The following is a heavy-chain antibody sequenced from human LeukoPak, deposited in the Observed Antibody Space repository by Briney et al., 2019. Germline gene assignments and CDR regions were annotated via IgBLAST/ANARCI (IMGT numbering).Heavy chain of an antibody. CDR1: GFTFSSYS. D-gene: IGHD5-24*01. J-gene: IGHJ4*02. Sequence: PGGSLRLSCAASGFTFSSYSMNWVRQAPGKGLEWVSSISSSSSYIYYADSVKGRFTISRDNAKNSLYLQMNSLRAEDTAVYYCARAHRMATIGFDYWGQGTLVTVSS. CDR2: ISSSSSYI. CDR3: ARAHRMATIGFDY. V-gene: IGHV3-21*01.